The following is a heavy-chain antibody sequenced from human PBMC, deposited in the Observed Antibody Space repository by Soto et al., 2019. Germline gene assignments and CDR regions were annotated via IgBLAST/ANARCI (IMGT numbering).Heavy chain of an antibody. Sequence: QVQLVQSGAEVKKPGASVKVSCKASGYTFTSYGISWVRQAPGQGLEWMGWISAYNGNTNYAQKLQGRVTITTDTSTRTAYMALRSLRSDDSVVDYCARDQNALGFDPWGKGTLVTVSS. D-gene: IGHD2-8*01. CDR1: GYTFTSYG. CDR3: ARDQNALGFDP. J-gene: IGHJ5*02. V-gene: IGHV1-18*01. CDR2: ISAYNGNT.